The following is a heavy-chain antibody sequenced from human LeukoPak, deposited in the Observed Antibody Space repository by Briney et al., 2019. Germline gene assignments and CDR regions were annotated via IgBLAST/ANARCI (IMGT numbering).Heavy chain of an antibody. CDR3: GREGWGDVVVVVAAEHYAFDI. D-gene: IGHD2-15*01. Sequence: GGSLRLSCAASGFTFSSYSMNWVRQAPGKGLEWVSSISSSSSYIYYADSVKGRFTISRDNAKNSLYLQMNSLRAEDTAVYYCGREGWGDVVVVVAAEHYAFDIWGQGTMVTVSS. J-gene: IGHJ3*02. CDR1: GFTFSSYS. V-gene: IGHV3-21*01. CDR2: ISSSSSYI.